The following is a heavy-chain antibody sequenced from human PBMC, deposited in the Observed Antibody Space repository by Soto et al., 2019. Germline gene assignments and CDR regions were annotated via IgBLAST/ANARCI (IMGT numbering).Heavy chain of an antibody. CDR1: GYSFTSYW. V-gene: IGHV5-10-1*03. J-gene: IGHJ4*02. CDR3: ARHVWGYSSSWYSDY. CDR2: IDPSDSYT. D-gene: IGHD6-13*01. Sequence: EVQLVQSGAEVKKPGESLRISCKGSGYSFTSYWISWVRQMPGKGLEWMGRIDPSDSYTNYSPSFQGHVTISADKSISTAYLQWSSLKASDTAMYYCARHVWGYSSSWYSDYWGQGTLVTVSS.